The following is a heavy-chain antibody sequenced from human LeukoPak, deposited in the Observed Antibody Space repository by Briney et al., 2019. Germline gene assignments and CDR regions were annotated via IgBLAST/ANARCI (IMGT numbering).Heavy chain of an antibody. V-gene: IGHV3-30-3*01. D-gene: IGHD2-2*01. CDR1: GFNFSPYA. J-gene: IGHJ6*04. CDR3: ATLRDIVVVATTPTDV. Sequence: GGSLRLSCVASGFNFSPYAVHWVRQAPGKGLEWVAIISNDGTTESYTDSVKGQFTIYRDNIKNTLYLQMNGLRLEDTAVYYCATLRDIVVVATTPTDVWGKGTTVIVSS. CDR2: ISNDGTTE.